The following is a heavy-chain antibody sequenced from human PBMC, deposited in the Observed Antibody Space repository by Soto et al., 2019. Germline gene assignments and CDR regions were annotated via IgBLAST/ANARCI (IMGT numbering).Heavy chain of an antibody. D-gene: IGHD3-3*01. CDR1: GFTFSSYG. Sequence: GGSLRLSCAASGFTFSSYGMHWVRQAPGKGLEWVAVIWYDGSNKYYADSVKGRFTISRDNSKNTLYLQMNSLRAEDTAVYYCARDTIFGVVSPYYGMDVWGQGTTVTVSS. J-gene: IGHJ6*02. CDR2: IWYDGSNK. CDR3: ARDTIFGVVSPYYGMDV. V-gene: IGHV3-33*01.